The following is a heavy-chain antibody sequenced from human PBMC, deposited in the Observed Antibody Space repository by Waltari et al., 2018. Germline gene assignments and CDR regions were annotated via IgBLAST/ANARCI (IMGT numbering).Heavy chain of an antibody. CDR3: ARDRGGGLYLES. D-gene: IGHD2-15*01. J-gene: IGHJ4*02. CDR2: IHGSGRT. Sequence: GPGLVKPSGTLSLTCAVSGESVTNNYWWSWVRQSPGRGLEWIGQIHGSGRTNYNPSLESRVTVSLDTSNNHFSLRVTSATAADTAVYFCARDRGGGLYLESWGQGTLVTVSP. V-gene: IGHV4-4*02. CDR1: GESVTNNYW.